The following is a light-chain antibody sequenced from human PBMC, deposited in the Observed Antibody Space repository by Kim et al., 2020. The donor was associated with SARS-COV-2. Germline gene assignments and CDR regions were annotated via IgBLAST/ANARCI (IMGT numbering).Light chain of an antibody. CDR2: GVS. J-gene: IGKJ1*01. CDR1: QSVGSN. V-gene: IGKV3-15*01. Sequence: EIVMTQSPATLSVSPGERATLSCRASQSVGSNLAWYQQTPGQPPRLLMYGVSTRATGIAARFSGSGSGAEFTLTISSLQSEDFAVYYCQQYNNWPRTFGQGTKVDIK. CDR3: QQYNNWPRT.